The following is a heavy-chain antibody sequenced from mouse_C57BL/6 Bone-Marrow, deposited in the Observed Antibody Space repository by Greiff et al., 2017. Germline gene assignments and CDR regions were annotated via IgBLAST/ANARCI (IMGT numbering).Heavy chain of an antibody. CDR2: INPDSSTI. V-gene: IGHV4-1*01. Sequence: EVKLLQSGGGLVQPGGSLKHSCAASGIDFSRYWMSWVRRAPGKGLEWIGEINPDSSTINYAPSLKDKLIISRDNAKNTLYLQLSKVRSEDTALYYCANYYGSLLFAYWGQGTLVTVSA. J-gene: IGHJ3*01. D-gene: IGHD1-1*01. CDR3: ANYYGSLLFAY. CDR1: GIDFSRYW.